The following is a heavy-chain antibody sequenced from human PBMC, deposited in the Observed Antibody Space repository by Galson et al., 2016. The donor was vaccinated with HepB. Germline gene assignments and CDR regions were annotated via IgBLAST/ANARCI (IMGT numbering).Heavy chain of an antibody. CDR2: IIPVFGTA. CDR3: ARDGKRSWGIDY. V-gene: IGHV1-69*13. J-gene: IGHJ4*02. CDR1: GGTFSSYG. Sequence: SVKVSCKASGGTFSSYGISWVRQAPGQGLEWMGGIIPVFGTANYAQKFQGRVTITADESTSTAFMELRSLRSDDTAVYYCARDGKRSWGIDYWAPGTLVTVSS. D-gene: IGHD6-13*01.